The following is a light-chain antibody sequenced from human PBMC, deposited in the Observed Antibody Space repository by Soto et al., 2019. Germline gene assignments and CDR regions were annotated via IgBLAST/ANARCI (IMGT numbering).Light chain of an antibody. Sequence: LLTQSPGTLSLSPGERATLSCRASQSVSNNYLAWYQQKPGQAPRLLIYGASNRATGIPDRFSGSGSGTDFTLTISRLEPEDFAVYYCQQYGSSGTFGQGTKVDIK. CDR3: QQYGSSGT. V-gene: IGKV3-20*01. CDR2: GAS. J-gene: IGKJ1*01. CDR1: QSVSNNY.